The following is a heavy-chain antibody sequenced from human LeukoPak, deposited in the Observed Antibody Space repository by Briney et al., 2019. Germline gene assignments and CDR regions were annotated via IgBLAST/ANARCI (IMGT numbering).Heavy chain of an antibody. Sequence: KPSETLSLTCTVSGGSISSYYWSWIRQPPGKGLEWIGYIYYSGSTNYNPSLKSRVTISVDTSKNQFSLKLSSVTAADTAVYYCARNGINTVSDYWGQGTVVTVSS. CDR2: IYYSGST. J-gene: IGHJ4*02. V-gene: IGHV4-59*01. CDR1: GGSISSYY. CDR3: ARNGINTVSDY. D-gene: IGHD3-22*01.